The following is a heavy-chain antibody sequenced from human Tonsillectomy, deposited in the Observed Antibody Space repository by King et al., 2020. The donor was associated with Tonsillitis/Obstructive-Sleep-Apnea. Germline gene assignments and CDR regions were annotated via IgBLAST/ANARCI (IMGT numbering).Heavy chain of an antibody. CDR1: GFTFRTYT. J-gene: IGHJ6*02. D-gene: IGHD2-8*01. V-gene: IGHV3-30*04. Sequence: VQLVESGGGVVQPGRSLRLSCAVSGFTFRTYTMHWVRQAPGKGLDWVAVISYDGTNKYYADSVKGRFTISRDNSKNTLYLQMNSLRAEDTAVYYCARSMVYANYYYDGMDVWGQGTTVTVSS. CDR2: ISYDGTNK. CDR3: ARSMVYANYYYDGMDV.